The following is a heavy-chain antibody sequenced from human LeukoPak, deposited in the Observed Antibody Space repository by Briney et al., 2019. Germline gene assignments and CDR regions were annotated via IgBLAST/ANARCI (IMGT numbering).Heavy chain of an antibody. CDR1: GFTFSNAW. Sequence: KTGGSLRLSCAASGFTFSNAWMSRVRQAPGKGLEWVGRIKSKTDGGTTDYAAPVKGRLTISRDDSKNTLYLQMNSLKTEDTAVYYCTTEWLPRGWCDPWGQGTLVTVSS. D-gene: IGHD6-19*01. CDR2: IKSKTDGGTT. J-gene: IGHJ5*02. CDR3: TTEWLPRGWCDP. V-gene: IGHV3-15*01.